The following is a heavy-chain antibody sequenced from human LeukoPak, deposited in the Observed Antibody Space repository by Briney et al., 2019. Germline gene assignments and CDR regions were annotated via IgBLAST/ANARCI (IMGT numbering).Heavy chain of an antibody. CDR2: INSSSTYI. CDR1: GFTFNNYN. CDR3: AREWQGGIAAAGTRIEGDY. D-gene: IGHD6-13*01. Sequence: GGSLRLSCTASGFTFNNYNLNWVRQAPGKGLEWVSSINSSSTYIYYADSVKGRFTVSRDNAKSSVYLQMNSLRSEDTAVYYCAREWQGGIAAAGTRIEGDYWGQGTLVAVSS. V-gene: IGHV3-21*01. J-gene: IGHJ4*02.